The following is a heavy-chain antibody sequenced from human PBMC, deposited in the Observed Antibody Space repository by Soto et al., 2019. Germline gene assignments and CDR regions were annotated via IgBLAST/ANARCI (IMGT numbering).Heavy chain of an antibody. CDR3: ARFSVAGSNSY. D-gene: IGHD6-19*01. J-gene: IGHJ4*02. V-gene: IGHV4-39*01. CDR1: GGSISSSSYY. Sequence: SETLSLTCTVSGGSISSSSYYWVLIRQPPGKGLEWIGSIYYSGSTYYNPSLKSRVTISVDTSKNQFSLKLSSVTAADTAVYYCARFSVAGSNSYWGQGTLVTVSS. CDR2: IYYSGST.